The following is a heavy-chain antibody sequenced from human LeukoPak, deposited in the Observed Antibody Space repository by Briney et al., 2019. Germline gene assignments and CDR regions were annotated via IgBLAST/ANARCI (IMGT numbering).Heavy chain of an antibody. V-gene: IGHV3-23*01. D-gene: IGHD5-12*01. J-gene: IGHJ4*02. CDR2: ILNSGDTT. Sequence: GGSLRLSCAASGFTFRDYAMSWVRQAPGKGLEWVSNILNSGDTTQYADSVKGRFTVSRDNSKNTLYLQMDNLRGDDTAVYYCTKDGLRGYDYDYWGLGTLVTVSS. CDR3: TKDGLRGYDYDY. CDR1: GFTFRDYA.